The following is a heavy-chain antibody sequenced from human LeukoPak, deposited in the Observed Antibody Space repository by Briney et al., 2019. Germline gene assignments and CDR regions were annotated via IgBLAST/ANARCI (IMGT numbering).Heavy chain of an antibody. D-gene: IGHD2-15*01. CDR3: ARGVGYCSGGSCPGFDY. Sequence: SETLSLTCTVSGGSISRYYWSWIRRPPGKGLEWIGYISYSGSTNYNPSLKSRVTISVDTSKNQFSLELSSVTAADTAVYYCARGVGYCSGGSCPGFDYWGQGTLVTVSS. CDR2: ISYSGST. V-gene: IGHV4-59*01. CDR1: GGSISRYY. J-gene: IGHJ4*02.